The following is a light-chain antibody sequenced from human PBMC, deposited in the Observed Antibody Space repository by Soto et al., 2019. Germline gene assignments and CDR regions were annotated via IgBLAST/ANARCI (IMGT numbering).Light chain of an antibody. V-gene: IGLV2-14*03. CDR1: SSDVGGYNY. J-gene: IGLJ2*01. CDR2: DVS. Sequence: QSALTQPASVSWSPGQSITISCTGTSSDVGGYNYVSWYQQHPGKAPKLRIYDVSNRPSVVSNRFSGSKSGNTASLTISGRQAEDEADYYCGSYTSSSTVIFGVGTKITVL. CDR3: GSYTSSSTVI.